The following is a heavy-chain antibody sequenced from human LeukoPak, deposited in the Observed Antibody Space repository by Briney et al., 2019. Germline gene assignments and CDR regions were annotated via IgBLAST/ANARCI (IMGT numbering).Heavy chain of an antibody. J-gene: IGHJ4*02. D-gene: IGHD3/OR15-3a*01. CDR1: GGSIRNTTYY. CDR2: IYYSGST. Sequence: PSETLSLTCTVSGGSIRNTTYYWGWIRQPPGKGLEWIGNIYYSGSTYYNPSLKSRLTISIDASRNQFSLRLSSVTAADTAIYYCTRHGNNFWTGYAVYWGQGALVTVSS. CDR3: TRHGNNFWTGYAVY. V-gene: IGHV4-39*01.